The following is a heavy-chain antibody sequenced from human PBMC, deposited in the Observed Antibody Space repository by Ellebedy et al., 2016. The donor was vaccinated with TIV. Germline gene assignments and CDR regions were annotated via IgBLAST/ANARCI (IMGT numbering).Heavy chain of an antibody. Sequence: PGGSLRPSCAASGFTFPSYWMSWVRQAPGKGLEWVANIKQDGSEKYYVDSVKGRLTISRDNAKNSLYLQMNSLRAEDTAVYYCARDTYCTNGVGYKGLVDPWGQGTLVTVSS. CDR2: IKQDGSEK. V-gene: IGHV3-7*01. D-gene: IGHD2-8*01. CDR1: GFTFPSYW. CDR3: ARDTYCTNGVGYKGLVDP. J-gene: IGHJ5*02.